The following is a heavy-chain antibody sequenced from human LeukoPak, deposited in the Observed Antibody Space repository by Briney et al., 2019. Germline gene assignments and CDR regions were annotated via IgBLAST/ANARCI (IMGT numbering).Heavy chain of an antibody. CDR2: IYYSGST. J-gene: IGHJ4*02. D-gene: IGHD3-22*01. CDR3: ARLTYDSSGYYYGPFDY. Sequence: SETLSLTCTVSGGSISSSSYYWGWLRQPPGKGLEWIGSIYYSGSTYYNPSLKSRVTISVDTSKNQFSLKLSSVTAADTAVYYCARLTYDSSGYYYGPFDYWGQGTLVTVSS. V-gene: IGHV4-39*07. CDR1: GGSISSSSYY.